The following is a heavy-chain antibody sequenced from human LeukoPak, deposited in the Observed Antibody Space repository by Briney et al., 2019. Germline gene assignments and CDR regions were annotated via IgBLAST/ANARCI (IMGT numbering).Heavy chain of an antibody. J-gene: IGHJ4*02. D-gene: IGHD3-10*01. CDR2: IYPGDSDT. V-gene: IGHV5-51*01. CDR1: GYRITSYW. Sequence: PGDPLKISCKASGYRITSYWIGCVRHMPPKDLEWMSIIYPGDSDTRYSPSFQGQVTISADKSISTAYLQWSSLKASDTAMYFCASATTLSDGSGTYYNSPSDYWGQGTLVTVPS. CDR3: ASATTLSDGSGTYYNSPSDY.